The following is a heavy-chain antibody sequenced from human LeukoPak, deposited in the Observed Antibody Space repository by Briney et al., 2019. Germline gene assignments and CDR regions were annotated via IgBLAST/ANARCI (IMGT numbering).Heavy chain of an antibody. J-gene: IGHJ4*02. D-gene: IGHD4-23*01. V-gene: IGHV3-33*01. Sequence: GGSLRLSCAASGFXFSSYGIHWVRQAPGKGLEWVAVIWYDGSNKYYTDSVKGRFTISRDNSKNTLYLQMNSLRAEDTAVYYCARDHDYGGNSPFDYWGQGTLVTVSS. CDR1: GFXFSSYG. CDR2: IWYDGSNK. CDR3: ARDHDYGGNSPFDY.